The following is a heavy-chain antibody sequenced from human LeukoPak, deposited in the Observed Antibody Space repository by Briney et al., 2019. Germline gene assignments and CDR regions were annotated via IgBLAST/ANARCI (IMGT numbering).Heavy chain of an antibody. CDR2: INRSGST. Sequence: SETLSLTCTVSGGSISSGGYYWSWIRQPPGKGPEWIGEINRSGSTHYNPSLRSRVSISIDTSKNQFSLKLSSVNAADTAVYYCARSPSYVTSDYCFDYWGQGTLVTVSS. CDR3: ARSPSYVTSDYCFDY. J-gene: IGHJ4*02. V-gene: IGHV4-39*07. CDR1: GGSISSGGYY. D-gene: IGHD3-22*01.